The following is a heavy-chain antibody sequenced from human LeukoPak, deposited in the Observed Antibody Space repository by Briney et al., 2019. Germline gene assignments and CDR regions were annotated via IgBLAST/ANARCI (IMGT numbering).Heavy chain of an antibody. V-gene: IGHV3-74*03. J-gene: IGHJ4*02. D-gene: IGHD3-9*01. CDR2: IRPEGTTT. CDR1: GFTFSTYW. Sequence: GGSLRLSCAASGFTFSTYWMHWVRQAPGKGLVWVSRIRPEGTTTAYADSVKGRFTISRDNAKNTLFLQMNSLSAEDTAVYYCARELDWIFFDYWGQGTLVTVSS. CDR3: ARELDWIFFDY.